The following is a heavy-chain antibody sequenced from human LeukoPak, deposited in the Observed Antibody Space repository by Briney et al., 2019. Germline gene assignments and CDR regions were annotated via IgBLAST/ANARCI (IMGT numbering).Heavy chain of an antibody. CDR3: ARSIAARLYWFDP. V-gene: IGHV3-64*01. D-gene: IGHD6-6*01. J-gene: IGHJ5*02. CDR1: GFTFSSYA. Sequence: PGGSLRLSCAASGFTFSSYAMHWVRQAPGKGLEYVSAISSNGGSTYYANSAKGRFTISRDNSKNTLYLQMGSLRAEDMAVYYCARSIAARLYWFDPWGQGTLVTVSS. CDR2: ISSNGGST.